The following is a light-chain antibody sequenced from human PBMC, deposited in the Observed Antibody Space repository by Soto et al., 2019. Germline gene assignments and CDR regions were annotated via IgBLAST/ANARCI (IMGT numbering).Light chain of an antibody. J-gene: IGKJ1*01. V-gene: IGKV3-11*01. CDR3: QQRRNWET. CDR2: DAS. Sequence: MVMTQPPFALSVGPGGRATLSWRASQSVSSNLAWYQQKPGQAPRLLIYDASNRATGIPARFSGSGSGTHFTLTISSLEPEDFAVYYCQQRRNWETFGQGTKVDNK. CDR1: QSVSSN.